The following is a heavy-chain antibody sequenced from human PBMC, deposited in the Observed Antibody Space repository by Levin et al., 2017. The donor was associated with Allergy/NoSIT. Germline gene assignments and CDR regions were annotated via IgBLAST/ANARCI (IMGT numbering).Heavy chain of an antibody. CDR1: GFTFSSYS. D-gene: IGHD2-15*01. Sequence: GGSLRLSCAASGFTFSSYSMNWVRQAPGKGLEWVSSISSSSSYIYYADSVKGRFTISRDNAKNSLYLQMNSLRAEDTAVYYCARRGGVVVAAPLSYDAFDIWGQGTMVTVSS. CDR2: ISSSSSYI. CDR3: ARRGGVVVAAPLSYDAFDI. V-gene: IGHV3-21*01. J-gene: IGHJ3*02.